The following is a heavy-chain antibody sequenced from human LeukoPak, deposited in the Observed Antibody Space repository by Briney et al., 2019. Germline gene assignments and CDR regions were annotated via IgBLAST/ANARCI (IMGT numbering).Heavy chain of an antibody. Sequence: GESLKISCRASGYIFTSYWIGWVRQMPGKGLEWMGIIHPSDSETLYSPSFQGQVTISADNSITTAYLQWSSLKVSDTAMYYCGRRGYSGYGLVDDWGQGTLVTVSS. D-gene: IGHD5-12*01. CDR1: GYIFTSYW. CDR2: IHPSDSET. V-gene: IGHV5-51*01. J-gene: IGHJ4*02. CDR3: GRRGYSGYGLVDD.